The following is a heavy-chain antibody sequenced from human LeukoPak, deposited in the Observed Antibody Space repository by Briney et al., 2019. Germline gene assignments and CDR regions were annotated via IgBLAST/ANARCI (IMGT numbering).Heavy chain of an antibody. D-gene: IGHD5-18*01. Sequence: ASVKVSCKASGYTFTSYDINWVRQATGQGLEWMGWMNPNSGNTGYAQKFQGRVTMTRNTSISTAYMELSSLRSEDTAVYYCARRDSSDYYYYGMDVWGQGTTVTVSS. CDR2: MNPNSGNT. CDR1: GYTFTSYD. V-gene: IGHV1-8*01. CDR3: ARRDSSDYYYYGMDV. J-gene: IGHJ6*02.